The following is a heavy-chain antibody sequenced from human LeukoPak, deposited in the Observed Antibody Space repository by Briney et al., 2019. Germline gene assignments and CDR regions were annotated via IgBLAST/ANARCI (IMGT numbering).Heavy chain of an antibody. CDR2: VNWNGGVV. D-gene: IGHD3-16*01. V-gene: IGHV3-9*01. CDR1: GLTFDDYA. Sequence: PGGSLRLSCAASGLTFDDYAMHWVRQAPGKGLEWVSGVNWNGGVVAYADSVKGRFTVSRDNAENSLYLQMNSLRPEDTALYYCASSRGLHTGGGGYFFDYWGQGTLVTVSS. CDR3: ASSRGLHTGGGGYFFDY. J-gene: IGHJ4*02.